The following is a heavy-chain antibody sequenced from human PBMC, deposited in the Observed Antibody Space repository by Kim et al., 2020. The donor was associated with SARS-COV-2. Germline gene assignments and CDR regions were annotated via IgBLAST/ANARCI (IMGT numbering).Heavy chain of an antibody. V-gene: IGHV3-30*01. J-gene: IGHJ5*02. CDR3: ARASVGATKGWFDP. Sequence: ADSVKGRFTISRDNSKNTLYLQMNSLRAEDTAVYYCARASVGATKGWFDPWGQGTLVTVSS. D-gene: IGHD1-26*01.